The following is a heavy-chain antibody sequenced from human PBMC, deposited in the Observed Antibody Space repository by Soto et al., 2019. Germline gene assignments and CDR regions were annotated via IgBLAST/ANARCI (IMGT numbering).Heavy chain of an antibody. CDR3: AQDSRSHPQGRFDP. Sequence: EVQLLESGGGLVQPGESLRLSCAASGFTFSSYAMTWVRQAPGKGLEWVSSISGSGDYTYFADSVKGRFTISRDNSKDTLYLQMSSMKVEDTAIYYCAQDSRSHPQGRFDPWGQGTLVTVSS. CDR1: GFTFSSYA. J-gene: IGHJ5*02. D-gene: IGHD2-15*01. V-gene: IGHV3-23*01. CDR2: ISGSGDYT.